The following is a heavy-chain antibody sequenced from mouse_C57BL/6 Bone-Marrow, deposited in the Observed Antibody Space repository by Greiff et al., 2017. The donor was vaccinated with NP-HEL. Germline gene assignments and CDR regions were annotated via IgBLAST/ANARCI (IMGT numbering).Heavy chain of an antibody. CDR2: ISDGGSYT. CDR3: ARRITTDAMDY. CDR1: GFTFSSYA. Sequence: EVMLVESGGGLVKPGGSLKLSCAASGFTFSSYAMSWVRQTPEKRLEWVATISDGGSYTYYPDNVKGRFTISRDNAKNNLYLQMSHLKSEDTAMYYCARRITTDAMDYWGQGTSVTVSS. V-gene: IGHV5-4*03. D-gene: IGHD1-1*01. J-gene: IGHJ4*01.